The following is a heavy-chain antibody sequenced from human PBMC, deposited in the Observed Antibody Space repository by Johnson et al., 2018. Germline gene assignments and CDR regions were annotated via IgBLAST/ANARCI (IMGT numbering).Heavy chain of an antibody. D-gene: IGHD2-15*01. Sequence: QVQLVQSGGGVVQPGRSLRLSCAASGFTFSSYGMHWVRQAPGKGLEWVAVISYDGSNKYYADSVKGRFTISRDNSKNTLYLQMNSLRAEDTAVYYCAKGGIKSPDCSGGSCYLGGFDPWGQGTLVTVSS. CDR3: AKGGIKSPDCSGGSCYLGGFDP. V-gene: IGHV3-30*18. CDR2: ISYDGSNK. CDR1: GFTFSSYG. J-gene: IGHJ5*02.